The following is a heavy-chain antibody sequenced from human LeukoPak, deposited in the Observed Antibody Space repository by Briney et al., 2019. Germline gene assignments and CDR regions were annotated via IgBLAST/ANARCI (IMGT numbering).Heavy chain of an antibody. Sequence: GRSLRLSCAASGFTFSSYAMHWVRQAPGKGLEWVAVISYDGSNKYYADSLKGRFTISRDNSKNTLYLQMSSLRPEGTAVYYCVRAGIRAASYYLDYWGQGTLVTVSS. D-gene: IGHD6-13*01. CDR3: VRAGIRAASYYLDY. CDR1: GFTFSSYA. CDR2: ISYDGSNK. V-gene: IGHV3-30*14. J-gene: IGHJ4*02.